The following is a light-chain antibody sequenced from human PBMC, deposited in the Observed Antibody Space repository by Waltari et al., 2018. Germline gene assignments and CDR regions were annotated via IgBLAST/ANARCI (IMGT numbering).Light chain of an antibody. CDR2: GAS. V-gene: IGKV3-20*01. J-gene: IGKJ1*01. Sequence: EIVLTQSPGTLSLSPGERATPSCRASQRVGRSLDWYQQKPGQAPRLLIYGASSRATGIPDRFSGSGSGTDFSLTISRLEPEDFAVYYCQHYVRLPATFGQGTKVEIK. CDR3: QHYVRLPAT. CDR1: QRVGRS.